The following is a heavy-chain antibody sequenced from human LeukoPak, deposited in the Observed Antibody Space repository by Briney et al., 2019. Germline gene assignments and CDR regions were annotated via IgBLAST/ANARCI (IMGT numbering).Heavy chain of an antibody. Sequence: PGGSLRLSCAASGFTFSSYGMHWVRQAPGKGLEWVAVISYDGSNKYYADSVKGRFTISRDNSKNTLYLQMNSLRAEDTAVYYCAKDPTNGGDYAYFDYWGQGTLVTVSS. CDR3: AKDPTNGGDYAYFDY. D-gene: IGHD4-17*01. CDR1: GFTFSSYG. J-gene: IGHJ4*02. V-gene: IGHV3-30*18. CDR2: ISYDGSNK.